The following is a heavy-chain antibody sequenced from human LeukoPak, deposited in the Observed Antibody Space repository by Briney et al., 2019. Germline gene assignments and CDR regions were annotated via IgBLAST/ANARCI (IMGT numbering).Heavy chain of an antibody. D-gene: IGHD7-27*01. J-gene: IGHJ4*02. Sequence: SETLSLTCTVSGGSIGSSPYYWVWLRQPPAKGLEWFGSKYYSGNTYYKPSLKNRVTISVDTSKNQFSLKLRSVTGADTAVYYCAKHPAGTGADYFDCRGQGTLGTVSS. CDR2: KYYSGNT. V-gene: IGHV4-39*01. CDR1: GGSIGSSPYY. CDR3: AKHPAGTGADYFDC.